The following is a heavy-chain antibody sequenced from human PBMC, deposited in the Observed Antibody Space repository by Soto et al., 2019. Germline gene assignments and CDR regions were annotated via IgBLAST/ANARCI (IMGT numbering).Heavy chain of an antibody. CDR3: ARRWRTFFDF. D-gene: IGHD6-13*01. J-gene: IGHJ4*02. CDR2: IYYSGST. V-gene: IGHV4-59*01. Sequence: PSETLSLTCTVSGGSISSYYWSWIRQPPGKGLEWIGYIYYSGSTDYDPSLKSRVTISVDTSKNQFSLKLSSVTAADTAVYYCARRWRTFFDFWGQGSLVIVSS. CDR1: GGSISSYY.